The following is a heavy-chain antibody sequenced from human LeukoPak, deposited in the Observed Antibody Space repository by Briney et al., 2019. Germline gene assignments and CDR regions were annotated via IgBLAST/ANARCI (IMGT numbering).Heavy chain of an antibody. CDR1: GFTFSSYA. V-gene: IGHV3-30*04. CDR3: AYSSGWYFGMDV. J-gene: IGHJ6*02. CDR2: ISYDGSNK. D-gene: IGHD6-19*01. Sequence: GGSLRLSCAASGFTFSSYAMHWVSQAPGKGLEWVAVISYDGSNKYYADSVKGRFTISRDNSKNTLYLQMNSLRAEDTAVYYCAYSSGWYFGMDVWGQGTTVTVSS.